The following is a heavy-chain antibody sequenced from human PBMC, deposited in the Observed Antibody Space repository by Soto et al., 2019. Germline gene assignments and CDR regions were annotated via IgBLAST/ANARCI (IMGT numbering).Heavy chain of an antibody. CDR2: IDWDDDK. CDR3: ARIPRSYSGSYTYFDY. Sequence: SGPTLVNPTQTLTLTCTFSGFSLSTSGMCVSWIRQPPGKALEWLARIDWDDDKYYSTSLKTRLTISRDTSKNQVVLTMTNMDPVDTATYYCARIPRSYSGSYTYFDYWGQGTLVTVSS. D-gene: IGHD1-26*01. V-gene: IGHV2-70*11. J-gene: IGHJ4*02. CDR1: GFSLSTSGMC.